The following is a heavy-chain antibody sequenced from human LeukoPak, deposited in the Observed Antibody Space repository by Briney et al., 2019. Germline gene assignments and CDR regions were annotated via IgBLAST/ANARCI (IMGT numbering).Heavy chain of an antibody. CDR1: GGSISSYY. J-gene: IGHJ6*02. D-gene: IGHD5-18*01. Sequence: SETLSLTCIVSGGSISSYYWSWIRQPAGKGLEWIGRIYTSGSTNYNPSLNSRVTMSVDTSKNQFSLKLSSVTAADTAVYYCARSGYSYGYGMDVWGQGTTVTVSS. CDR2: IYTSGST. CDR3: ARSGYSYGYGMDV. V-gene: IGHV4-4*07.